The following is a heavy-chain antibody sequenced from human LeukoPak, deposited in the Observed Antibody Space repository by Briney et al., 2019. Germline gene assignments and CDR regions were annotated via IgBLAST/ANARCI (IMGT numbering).Heavy chain of an antibody. V-gene: IGHV4-59*08. D-gene: IGHD6-6*01. Sequence: NPSETLSLTCSVSGGSISRLYWSWIRQPPGKGLEWIGYIYYTGSTNYNPSLKSRVTMFVDMSKNQFSLRLSSVTAADTAVYYCARHRAYSSSSPFDYWGQGTLVTVSS. CDR2: IYYTGST. J-gene: IGHJ4*02. CDR1: GGSISRLY. CDR3: ARHRAYSSSSPFDY.